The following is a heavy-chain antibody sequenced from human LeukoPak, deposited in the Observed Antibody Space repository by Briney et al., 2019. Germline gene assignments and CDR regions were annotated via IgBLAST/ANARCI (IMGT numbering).Heavy chain of an antibody. D-gene: IGHD3-10*01. Sequence: SETLSLTCTVSGYSISSGYYWAWIRQHAGTGLEWIGTIFHGGSTYYNPSLKSRVTISVDTSTNRFSLNVASVTAADTAVYYCASHRGLLWFGDLTGFDYWGQGTLVTVSS. CDR2: IFHGGST. CDR3: ASHRGLLWFGDLTGFDY. V-gene: IGHV4-38-2*02. CDR1: GYSISSGYY. J-gene: IGHJ4*02.